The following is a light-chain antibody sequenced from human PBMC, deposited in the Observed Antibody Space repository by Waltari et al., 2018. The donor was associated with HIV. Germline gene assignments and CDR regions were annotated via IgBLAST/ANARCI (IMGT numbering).Light chain of an antibody. CDR2: DVS. CDR1: SGDVGGYNY. V-gene: IGLV2-11*01. J-gene: IGLJ2*01. CDR3: CSYAGSVTFVV. Sequence: QSALTQPRSVSGSPGQSVTISCTGSSGDVGGYNYVSWYQQHPGKAPKLIIYDVSTRASGVPAGFSGSKSGNTASLTIFGLQAEDEADYYCCSYAGSVTFVVFGGGTKVTVV.